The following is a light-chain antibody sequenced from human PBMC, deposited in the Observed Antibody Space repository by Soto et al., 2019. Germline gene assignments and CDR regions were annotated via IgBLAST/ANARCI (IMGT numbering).Light chain of an antibody. J-gene: IGLJ1*01. CDR1: SSDVGGYNY. CDR2: EVS. CDR3: SSYASSTGV. Sequence: QSALTQPPSASGSPGQSVTISCTGTSSDVGGYNYVSWYQQHPGKAPKLMIYEVSKRPSGVPDRFSGSKSGNTASLTVSGLQAEDEADYYRSSYASSTGVVGTGTKAT. V-gene: IGLV2-8*01.